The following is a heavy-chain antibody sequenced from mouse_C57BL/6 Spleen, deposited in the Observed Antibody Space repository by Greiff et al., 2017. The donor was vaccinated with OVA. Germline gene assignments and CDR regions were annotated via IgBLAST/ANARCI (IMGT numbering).Heavy chain of an antibody. V-gene: IGHV1-55*01. D-gene: IGHD2-4*01. Sequence: QVQLQQPGAELVKPGASVKMSCKASGYTFTSYWITWVKQRPGQGLEWIGDIYPGSGSTNYNEKFKSKATLTVDTSSSTAYMQLSSLTSEDSAVYYCARCYYDYDVRAMDYWGQGTSVTVSS. J-gene: IGHJ4*01. CDR1: GYTFTSYW. CDR3: ARCYYDYDVRAMDY. CDR2: IYPGSGST.